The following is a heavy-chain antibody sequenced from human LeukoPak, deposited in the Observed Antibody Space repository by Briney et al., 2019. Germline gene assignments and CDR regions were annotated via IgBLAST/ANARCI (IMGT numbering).Heavy chain of an antibody. V-gene: IGHV3-21*01. CDR2: ISSSSSYI. J-gene: IGHJ4*02. CDR1: GFTFSSYS. CDR3: ARVTMTDKRYYFDY. D-gene: IGHD3-22*01. Sequence: GRSLRLSCAYSGFTFSSYSMKWVRQAPGKGLEWVSSISSSSSYIYYADSVKGRFTISRDNAKNSLYLQMNSLRAEDTAVYYCARVTMTDKRYYFDYWGQGTLVTVSS.